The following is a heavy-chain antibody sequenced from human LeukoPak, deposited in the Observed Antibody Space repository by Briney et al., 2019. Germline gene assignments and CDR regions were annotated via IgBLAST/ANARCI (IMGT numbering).Heavy chain of an antibody. Sequence: GESLKISCKGSGYTFTTYWIGWVRQMPGKGLEWMGIIYPGDSDTRYSPSFQGQVTISADKSISTAYLQWNSLKASDTAIYYCARHRSSKQQPAYWGQGALVTVSS. J-gene: IGHJ4*02. CDR1: GYTFTTYW. CDR3: ARHRSSKQQPAY. CDR2: IYPGDSDT. V-gene: IGHV5-51*01. D-gene: IGHD6-13*01.